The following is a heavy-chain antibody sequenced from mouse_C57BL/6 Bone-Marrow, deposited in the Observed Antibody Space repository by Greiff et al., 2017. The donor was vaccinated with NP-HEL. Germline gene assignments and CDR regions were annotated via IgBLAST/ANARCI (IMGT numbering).Heavy chain of an antibody. D-gene: IGHD1-1*01. CDR1: GFTFSDYG. V-gene: IGHV5-17*01. CDR2: ISSGSSTI. CDR3: ASHYYGTDYYFDY. J-gene: IGHJ2*01. Sequence: EVKLVESGGGLVKPGGSLKLSCAASGFTFSDYGMHWVRQAPEKGLEWVAYISSGSSTIYYADTVQGRFTISRDNAKNTLFLQMTSLMSEDTAMYYCASHYYGTDYYFDYWGQGTTLTVSS.